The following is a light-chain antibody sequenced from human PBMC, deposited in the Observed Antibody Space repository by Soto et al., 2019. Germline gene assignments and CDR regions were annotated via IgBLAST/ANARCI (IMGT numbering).Light chain of an antibody. CDR2: AAS. CDR3: QQSYSTPLT. CDR1: QSISSY. V-gene: IGKV1-39*01. Sequence: DIQMTQSPSSLSASVGDRVTITCRASQSISSYLNWYQQKPGKAPKLLIYAASSLQGGVPLRFSGSGSGTDFTLTISSLQPEDFATYYCQQSYSTPLTFGGGTKVDIK. J-gene: IGKJ4*01.